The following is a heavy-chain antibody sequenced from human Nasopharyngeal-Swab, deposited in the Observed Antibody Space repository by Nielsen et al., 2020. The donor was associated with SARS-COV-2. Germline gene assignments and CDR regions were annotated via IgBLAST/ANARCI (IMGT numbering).Heavy chain of an antibody. CDR3: AKGADYGDYAGWFDP. Sequence: WIRQPPGKGLEWVAGMSGNGRQIYYADSVKGRFTISRDNSLQTLYLEMNRLRVDDMAIYHCAKGADYGDYAGWFDPWGQGTQVTVSS. CDR2: MSGNGRQI. D-gene: IGHD4-17*01. V-gene: IGHV3-23*01. J-gene: IGHJ5*02.